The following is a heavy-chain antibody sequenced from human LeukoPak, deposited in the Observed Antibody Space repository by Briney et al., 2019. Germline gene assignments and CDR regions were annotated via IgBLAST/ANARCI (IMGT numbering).Heavy chain of an antibody. CDR3: ARVRRFYYYMDV. V-gene: IGHV3-53*01. J-gene: IGHJ6*03. Sequence: PGGSLRLSCAASGFTVSSNYMSWVRQAPGKGLEWVSVIYSGGGTYYADSVKGRFTISRDNSKNTLYLQMNSLRAEDTAVYYCARVRRFYYYMDVWGKGTTVTVSS. CDR2: IYSGGGT. CDR1: GFTVSSNY.